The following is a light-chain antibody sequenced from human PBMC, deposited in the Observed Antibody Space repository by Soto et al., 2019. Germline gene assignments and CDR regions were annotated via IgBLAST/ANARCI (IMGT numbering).Light chain of an antibody. CDR3: QHYGSSGT. CDR2: GAS. Sequence: EVVMTQSPATLSVSPGERATFSCRASQSVSNNYLAWYQQKPGQAPRLLIYGASNRATGIPDRFSGSGSGTDLTLTTSRLETADFDVYYCQHYGSSGTFGQGTKVDIK. J-gene: IGKJ1*01. V-gene: IGKV3-20*01. CDR1: QSVSNNY.